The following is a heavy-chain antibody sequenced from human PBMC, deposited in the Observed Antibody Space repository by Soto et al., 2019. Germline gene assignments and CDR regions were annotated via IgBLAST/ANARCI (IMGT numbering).Heavy chain of an antibody. CDR2: IYHSGST. CDR1: GYSISSGYY. J-gene: IGHJ5*02. D-gene: IGHD3-10*01. V-gene: IGHV4-38-2*01. Sequence: SETLSLTCAVSGYSISSGYYWGWIRQPPGKGLEWIGSIYHSGSTYYNPSLKSRVTISVDTSKNQFSLKLSSVTAADTAVYYCARQGYEGSWFDPWGQGTLFTVSS. CDR3: ARQGYEGSWFDP.